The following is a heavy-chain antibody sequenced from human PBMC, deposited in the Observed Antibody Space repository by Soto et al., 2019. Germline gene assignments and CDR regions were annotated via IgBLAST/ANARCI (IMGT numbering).Heavy chain of an antibody. CDR2: ISSSSSTI. J-gene: IGHJ4*02. V-gene: IGHV3-48*01. Sequence: EVQLVESGGGLVQPGGSLRLSCAASGFTFSSYSMNWVRQAPGKGLEWVSYISSSSSTIYYADSVKGRFTISRDNAKNSLYLQMNSLRAEDTAVYYCARDGGYSYGPFDYWSQGTLVTVSS. CDR3: ARDGGYSYGPFDY. D-gene: IGHD5-18*01. CDR1: GFTFSSYS.